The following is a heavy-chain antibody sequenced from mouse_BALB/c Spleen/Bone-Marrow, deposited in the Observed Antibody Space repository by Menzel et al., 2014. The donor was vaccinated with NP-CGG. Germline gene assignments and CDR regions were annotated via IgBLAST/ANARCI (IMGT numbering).Heavy chain of an antibody. CDR1: GYTFTDYW. Sequence: VQLQQSGAELVMPGPSVKMSCKASGYTFTDYWMHWVKQRRGQGLEWIGTIDTSNSFTIYNQNFKVKATLTVDESSTNAYMQLSRLTSEASALYYCVRRDGNDAMDYWGQGSSVAVPS. V-gene: IGHV1-69*01. CDR2: IDTSNSFT. D-gene: IGHD2-3*01. CDR3: VRRDGNDAMDY. J-gene: IGHJ4*01.